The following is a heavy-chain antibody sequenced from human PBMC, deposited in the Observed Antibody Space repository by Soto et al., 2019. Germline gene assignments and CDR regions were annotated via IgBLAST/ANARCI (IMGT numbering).Heavy chain of an antibody. V-gene: IGHV4-30-4*01. CDR3: ARDLLDTTVDYYFDS. J-gene: IGHJ4*02. Sequence: SETLSLTCTVSGGSLSSGTYYWSWIRQPPGKGLEWIGYIYHSGSSQSNPSLKSRVTISIDTSKNQFSLELRSVTAADTAVYYCARDLLDTTVDYYFDSWGPGRLVTVSS. CDR1: GGSLSSGTYY. CDR2: IYHSGSS. D-gene: IGHD4-17*01.